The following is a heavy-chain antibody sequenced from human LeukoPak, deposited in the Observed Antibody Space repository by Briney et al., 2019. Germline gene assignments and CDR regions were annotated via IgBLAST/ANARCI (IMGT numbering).Heavy chain of an antibody. Sequence: SVKVSCKASGGTFSSYAISWVRQAPGQGLEWMGGIIPIFGTANYAQKFQGRVTITADESTSTAYMELSSLRSEDTAVYYCARSFSGELGFDYWGQGTLVTVSS. CDR2: IIPIFGTA. CDR3: ARSFSGELGFDY. V-gene: IGHV1-69*13. CDR1: GGTFSSYA. J-gene: IGHJ4*02. D-gene: IGHD1-26*01.